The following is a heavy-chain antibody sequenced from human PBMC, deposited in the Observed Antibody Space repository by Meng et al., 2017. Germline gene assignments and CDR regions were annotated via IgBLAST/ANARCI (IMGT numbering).Heavy chain of an antibody. CDR1: GGSFSGYY. CDR2: INHSGST. V-gene: IGHV4-34*01. Sequence: SETLSLTCAVYGGSFSGYYWSWIRQPPGKGLEWIGEINHSGSTNYNPSLKSRVTISVDTSKNQFSLKLSSVTAADTAVYYRASQRGHAFDIWGQGTMVTVSS. J-gene: IGHJ3*02. CDR3: ASQRGHAFDI. D-gene: IGHD2-2*01.